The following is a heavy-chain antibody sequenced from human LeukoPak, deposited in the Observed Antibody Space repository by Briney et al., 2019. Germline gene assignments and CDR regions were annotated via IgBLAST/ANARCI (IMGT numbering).Heavy chain of an antibody. CDR3: ARSVDYYGSGSYYKRTDAFDI. J-gene: IGHJ3*02. V-gene: IGHV4-59*01. CDR2: IYYSGST. D-gene: IGHD3-10*01. CDR1: GGSISSYY. Sequence: SETLSLTCTVSGGSISSYYWSWIRQPPGKGLEWIGYIYYSGSTNYNPSLKSRVTISVDTSKNQFSLKLSSVTAADTAVYYCARSVDYYGSGSYYKRTDAFDIWGQGTMVTVSS.